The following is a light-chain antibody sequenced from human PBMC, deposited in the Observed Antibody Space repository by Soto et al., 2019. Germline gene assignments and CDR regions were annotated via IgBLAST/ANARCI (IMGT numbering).Light chain of an antibody. J-gene: IGLJ1*01. V-gene: IGLV2-14*01. CDR2: EVT. CDR1: NSDVGGYNF. Sequence: QSVLTQPTSSSGSPGQSITIACTGTNSDVGGYNFVSWYQQHPNQSPKLMIYEVTKRPSGVSTRFSGSKSANTASLTISGLRAEDEADYYCSSYTSTNTYVFGTGTKVTVL. CDR3: SSYTSTNTYV.